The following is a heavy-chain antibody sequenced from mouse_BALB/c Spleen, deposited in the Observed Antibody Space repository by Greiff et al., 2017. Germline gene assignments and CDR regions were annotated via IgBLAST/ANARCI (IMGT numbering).Heavy chain of an antibody. J-gene: IGHJ2*01. Sequence: VQRVESGAELVRPGASVTLSCKASGYTFTDYEMHWVKQTPVHGLEWIGAIDPETGGTAYNQKFKGKATLTADKSSSTAYMELRSLTSEDSAVYYCTRGTGTNYWGQGTTLTVSS. CDR2: IDPETGGT. CDR3: TRGTGTNY. CDR1: GYTFTDYE. V-gene: IGHV1-15*01. D-gene: IGHD4-1*01.